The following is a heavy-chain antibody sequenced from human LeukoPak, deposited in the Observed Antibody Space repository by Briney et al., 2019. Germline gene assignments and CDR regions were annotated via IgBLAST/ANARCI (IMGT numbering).Heavy chain of an antibody. Sequence: SVKVSCKASGGTFSSYTISWVRQAPGQGLEWMGRIIPILGIANYAQKFQGRVTITADKSTSTAYMELSSLRSEDTAAYYCARVEYCSGGSCLDYWGQGTLVTVSS. J-gene: IGHJ4*02. V-gene: IGHV1-69*02. CDR3: ARVEYCSGGSCLDY. CDR1: GGTFSSYT. CDR2: IIPILGIA. D-gene: IGHD2-15*01.